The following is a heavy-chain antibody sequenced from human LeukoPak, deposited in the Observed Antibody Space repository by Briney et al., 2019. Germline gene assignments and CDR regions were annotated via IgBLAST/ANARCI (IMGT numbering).Heavy chain of an antibody. D-gene: IGHD4-23*01. CDR1: GFTFSSYG. J-gene: IGHJ4*02. CDR2: IKQDGGEK. CDR3: AKDEFAVASFFDY. Sequence: GGSLRLSCAASGFTFSSYGVSWVRQAPGKGLEWVANIKQDGGEKYYVDSVKGRFTISRDNAKNSLYLQMNSLRAEDTAVYYCAKDEFAVASFFDYWGQGTLVTVSS. V-gene: IGHV3-7*01.